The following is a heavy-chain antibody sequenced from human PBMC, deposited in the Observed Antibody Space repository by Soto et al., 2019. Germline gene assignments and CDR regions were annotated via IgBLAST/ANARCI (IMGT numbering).Heavy chain of an antibody. CDR2: IIPIFGTV. CDR3: ARGAYSSDAFDM. CDR1: GGTFRNYA. D-gene: IGHD4-4*01. Sequence: QVQLVQSGAEVKKPGSSVKVSCKASGGTFRNYAINWVRQAPGQGLEWMGGIIPIFGTVNYAQNFQGRVTIMAVKSTSTAYMELRNLRSEDTAVYFCARGAYSSDAFDMWGQGTMVNVSS. J-gene: IGHJ3*02. V-gene: IGHV1-69*06.